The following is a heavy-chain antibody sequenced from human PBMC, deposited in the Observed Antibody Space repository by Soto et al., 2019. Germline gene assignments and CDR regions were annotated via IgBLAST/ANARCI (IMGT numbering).Heavy chain of an antibody. V-gene: IGHV4-30-4*08. CDR1: GGSISSGDYY. CDR3: ARAHYYDSSGYYY. CDR2: IYYSGST. D-gene: IGHD3-22*01. Sequence: QVQLQESGPGLVKPSQTLSLTCTVSGGSISSGDYYWSWIRQPPGKGLEWSGYIYYSGSTYYNPSPKSRVTISVYTSKNQFSLKLSSVTAADTAVYYCARAHYYDSSGYYYWGQGTLVTVSS. J-gene: IGHJ4*02.